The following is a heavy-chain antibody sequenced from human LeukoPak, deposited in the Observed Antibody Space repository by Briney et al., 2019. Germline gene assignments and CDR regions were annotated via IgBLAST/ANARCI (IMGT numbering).Heavy chain of an antibody. J-gene: IGHJ4*02. D-gene: IGHD4-17*01. V-gene: IGHV4-59*01. CDR1: GGSISSYY. CDR3: ARVHGDNDFDY. Sequence: SETLSLTCTVSGGSISSYYWSWIRQPPGKGLEWIGYIYYSGSTNYNPSLKGRVTISVDASKNQFSLKLSSVTAADTAVYYCARVHGDNDFDYWGQGTLVTVSS. CDR2: IYYSGST.